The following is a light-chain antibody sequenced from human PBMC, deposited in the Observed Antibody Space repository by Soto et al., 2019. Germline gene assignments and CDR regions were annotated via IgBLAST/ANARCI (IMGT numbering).Light chain of an antibody. J-gene: IGKJ5*01. V-gene: IGKV3-15*01. CDR2: RAS. Sequence: EIVMTQSPATLSVSPVERATLSCRASQSVGSLLAWYQQKPGQAPRLLIYRASSRATGISGSFSGSGSGTEFTLTITSLQSEDFAVYYCQQYNEWPITFGQGTRLEIK. CDR1: QSVGSL. CDR3: QQYNEWPIT.